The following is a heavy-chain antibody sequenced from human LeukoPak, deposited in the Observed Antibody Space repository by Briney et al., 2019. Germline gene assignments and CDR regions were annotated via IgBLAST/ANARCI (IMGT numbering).Heavy chain of an antibody. CDR1: GLTFEGYA. D-gene: IGHD3-3*01. V-gene: IGHV3-43*02. Sequence: GGSLGLSCAASGLTFEGYAMDWGRQAPGKGLERVSLISGDSGNIYYADSVKGRFTISRDNSKNSLYLQMNSPRTEDTALYYCAKDLPQYYDFWSGYYGGFDYWGQGTLVTDSS. CDR2: ISGDSGNI. CDR3: AKDLPQYYDFWSGYYGGFDY. J-gene: IGHJ4*02.